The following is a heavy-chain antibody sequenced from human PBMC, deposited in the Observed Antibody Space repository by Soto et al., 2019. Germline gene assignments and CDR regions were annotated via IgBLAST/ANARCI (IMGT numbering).Heavy chain of an antibody. CDR3: ARVGERGYLWEVPFSNYFDY. CDR1: GGTFSSYA. CDR2: IIPIFGTA. Sequence: QVQLVQSGAEVKKPGSSVKVSCKASGGTFSSYAISWVRQAPGQGLEWMGGIIPIFGTANYAQKFQGRVTITADESTSTAYMELSSLRSEDTAVYYCARVGERGYLWEVPFSNYFDYWGQGTLVTVSS. J-gene: IGHJ4*02. D-gene: IGHD1-26*01. V-gene: IGHV1-69*01.